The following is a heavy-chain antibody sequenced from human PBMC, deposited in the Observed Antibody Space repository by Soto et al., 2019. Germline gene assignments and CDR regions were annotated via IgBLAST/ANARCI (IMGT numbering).Heavy chain of an antibody. V-gene: IGHV1-69*12. J-gene: IGHJ6*02. CDR1: GGTFSSYA. Sequence: QVQLVQSGAEVKKPGSSVKVSCKASGGTFSSYAISWVRQAPGQGLEWMGGIIPIFGTANYAQKFQGRVTITADESTSTAYMELSSLRSEDTAVYYCARDRGRGLQLWLREEYYYYGMDVWGQGTTVTVSS. CDR3: ARDRGRGLQLWLREEYYYYGMDV. CDR2: IIPIFGTA. D-gene: IGHD5-18*01.